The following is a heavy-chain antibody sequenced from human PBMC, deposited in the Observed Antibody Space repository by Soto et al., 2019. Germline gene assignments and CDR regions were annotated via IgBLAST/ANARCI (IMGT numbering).Heavy chain of an antibody. V-gene: IGHV3-23*01. CDR3: AKASPGAAAVNNWFDP. D-gene: IGHD6-13*01. CDR2: ISGSGGST. J-gene: IGHJ5*02. CDR1: GFTFSSYA. Sequence: EVQRLESGGGLVQPGGSLRLSCAASGFTFSSYAMSWVRQAPGKGLEWVSAISGSGGSTYYADSVKGRFTISRDNSKNTLYLQLNSLTAKDTAVYYCAKASPGAAAVNNWFDPWGQGTLVTVSS.